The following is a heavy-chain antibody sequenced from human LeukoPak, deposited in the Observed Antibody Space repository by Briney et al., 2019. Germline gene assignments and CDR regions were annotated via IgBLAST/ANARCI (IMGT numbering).Heavy chain of an antibody. V-gene: IGHV1-2*02. J-gene: IGHJ4*02. CDR3: ARNSEAMVRGVIIPYYFDY. Sequence: GASVKVSCKASGYTFTGYYMRWVRQAPGQGLEWMGWINPNSGGTNYAQKFQGRVTMTRDTSISTAYMELSRLRSDDTAVYYCARNSEAMVRGVIIPYYFDYWGQGTLVTVSS. D-gene: IGHD3-10*01. CDR1: GYTFTGYY. CDR2: INPNSGGT.